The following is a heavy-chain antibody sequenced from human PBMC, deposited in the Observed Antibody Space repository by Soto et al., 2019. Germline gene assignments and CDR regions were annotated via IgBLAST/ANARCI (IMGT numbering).Heavy chain of an antibody. CDR2: INAGNGNT. V-gene: IGHV1-3*01. CDR3: ARGVRAAQNWFDP. D-gene: IGHD6-6*01. Sequence: ASVKVSCKASGYTSTSYAMHWVRQAPGQRLEWMGWINAGNGNTKYSQKFQGRVTITRDTSASTAYMELSSLRSEDTAVYYCARGVRAAQNWFDPWGQGTLVTVSS. CDR1: GYTSTSYA. J-gene: IGHJ5*02.